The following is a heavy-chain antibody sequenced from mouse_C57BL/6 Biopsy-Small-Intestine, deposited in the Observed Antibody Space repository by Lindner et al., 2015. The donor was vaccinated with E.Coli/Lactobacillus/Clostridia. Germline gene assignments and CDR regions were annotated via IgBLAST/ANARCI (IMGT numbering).Heavy chain of an antibody. Sequence: VQLQESGAELARPGASVKLSCKASGYTFTSYGISWVKQRTGQGLEWIGEIYPRSGNTYYNEKFKGKATLTADKSSSTAYMELRSLTSEGSAVYFCARASYAMDYWGQGTSVTVSS. CDR2: IYPRSGNT. V-gene: IGHV1-81*01. CDR1: GYTFTSYG. CDR3: ARASYAMDY. J-gene: IGHJ4*01.